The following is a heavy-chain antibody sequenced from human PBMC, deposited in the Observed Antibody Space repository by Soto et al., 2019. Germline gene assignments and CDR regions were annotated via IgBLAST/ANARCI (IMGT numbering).Heavy chain of an antibody. CDR3: ASGREYYDENLPHYYFSGMHV. Sequence: QVQLVQSGAEVKKPGSSVKVSCKASGGTFSNYPITWVRRAPGQGLEWLGGIIPIFGKADYTQKFQGRVTITADEPTSTAYMEISSLRSEDTAVYYCASGREYYDENLPHYYFSGMHVWGPGTTVTVSS. CDR2: IIPIFGKA. V-gene: IGHV1-69*01. CDR1: GGTFSNYP. J-gene: IGHJ6*02. D-gene: IGHD3-16*01.